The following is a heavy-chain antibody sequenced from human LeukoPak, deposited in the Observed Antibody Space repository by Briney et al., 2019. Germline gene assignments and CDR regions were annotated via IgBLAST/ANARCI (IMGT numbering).Heavy chain of an antibody. CDR2: ISWDGDIT. CDR1: GFTFDDYT. J-gene: IGHJ4*02. Sequence: GGSLRLSCAASGFTFDDYTMHWVRQSPGKGLEWISLISWDGDITYYADSVKGRFSISRDNSKNSMYLQMNSLRSEDTALYYCVKDIFSVSSACFDYWGQGTLVTVSS. D-gene: IGHD6-19*01. CDR3: VKDIFSVSSACFDY. V-gene: IGHV3-43*01.